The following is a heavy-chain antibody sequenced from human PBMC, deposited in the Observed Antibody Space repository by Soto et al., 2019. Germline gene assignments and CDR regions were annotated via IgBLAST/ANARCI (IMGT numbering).Heavy chain of an antibody. J-gene: IGHJ5*02. CDR3: ARTNYDILTGYYLRFDP. Sequence: ASVKVSCKASGYTFTSYDINWVRQDTGQGLEWMGWMNPNSGNTGYAQKFQGRVTMTRNASISTAYMELSSLRSEDTAVYYCARTNYDILTGYYLRFDPWGQGTLVTVPQ. D-gene: IGHD3-9*01. V-gene: IGHV1-8*01. CDR2: MNPNSGNT. CDR1: GYTFTSYD.